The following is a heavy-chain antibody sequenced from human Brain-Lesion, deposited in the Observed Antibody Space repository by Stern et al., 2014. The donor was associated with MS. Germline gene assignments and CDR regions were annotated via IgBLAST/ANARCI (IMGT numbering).Heavy chain of an antibody. Sequence: VQLVQSGGGLVQPGGSLRLSCAASGFTFSNYWMHWVRQAPGKGLVWVSRVNNDGRRTSYADSVKGRFTMSRDNAKNTLYLQMNSLRVEDTAIYYCARGERWFGSWGQGTLVTVSS. J-gene: IGHJ5*01. CDR2: VNNDGRRT. CDR1: GFTFSNYW. D-gene: IGHD3-10*01. CDR3: ARGERWFGS. V-gene: IGHV3-74*02.